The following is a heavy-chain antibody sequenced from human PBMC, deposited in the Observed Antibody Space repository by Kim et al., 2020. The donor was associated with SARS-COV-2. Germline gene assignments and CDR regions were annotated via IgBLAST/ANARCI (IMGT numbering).Heavy chain of an antibody. V-gene: IGHV3-48*02. Sequence: GGSLRLSCAASGFTFSSYSMNWVRQAPGKGLEWVSYISSSSSTIYYADSVKGRFTISRDNAKNSLYLQMNSLRDEDTAVYYCARVWSILGYCSSTSCLDGMDVWGQGTTVTVSS. CDR2: ISSSSSTI. D-gene: IGHD2-2*01. CDR3: ARVWSILGYCSSTSCLDGMDV. J-gene: IGHJ6*02. CDR1: GFTFSSYS.